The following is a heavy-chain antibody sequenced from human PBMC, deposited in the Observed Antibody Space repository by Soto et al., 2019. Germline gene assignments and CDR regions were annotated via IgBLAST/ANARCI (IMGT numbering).Heavy chain of an antibody. J-gene: IGHJ6*02. CDR2: IYWDDDK. CDR3: IQSRCGGDCLQSYASYYYYGMDV. V-gene: IGHV2-5*02. D-gene: IGHD2-21*02. CDR1: AFSLSTGGVG. Sequence: SGPTLVNPTQTLTLTCTFSAFSLSTGGVGVGWTRQPPGKALEWLALIYWDDDKRYSPSLRSRLTITKDTSKNQVVLTMTNMDPVDTATYYCIQSRCGGDCLQSYASYYYYGMDVWGQGTTVTVSS.